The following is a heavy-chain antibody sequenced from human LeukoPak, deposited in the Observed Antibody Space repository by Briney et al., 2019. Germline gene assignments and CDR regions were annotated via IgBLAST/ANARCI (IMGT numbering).Heavy chain of an antibody. V-gene: IGHV1-2*02. CDR3: AREEGSYPESLDY. Sequence: ASVKVSFKASGYTFTVYYIHWVRQAPGQGLERMGWINPNSGDTNYAQKFQGRVTMTRDTSISTAYMELNRLTSDDTAVYYCAREEGSYPESLDYWGQGTLVTVSS. D-gene: IGHD1-26*01. CDR1: GYTFTVYY. J-gene: IGHJ4*02. CDR2: INPNSGDT.